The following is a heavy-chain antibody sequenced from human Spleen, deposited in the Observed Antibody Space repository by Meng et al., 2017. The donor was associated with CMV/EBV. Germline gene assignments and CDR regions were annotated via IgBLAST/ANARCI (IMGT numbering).Heavy chain of an antibody. CDR1: GYSFTNYW. D-gene: IGHD2-2*01. J-gene: IGHJ4*02. V-gene: IGHV5-51*01. CDR3: ARPNEGYCSSASCSYYFDY. Sequence: VESLKISCKASGYSFTNYWIGWVRQMPGKGLEWMGIIYLGDSDTRYSPSFQGQVTISADKSISTAYLQWRSLKASDTAMYYCARPNEGYCSSASCSYYFDYWGQGTMVTVSS. CDR2: IYLGDSDT.